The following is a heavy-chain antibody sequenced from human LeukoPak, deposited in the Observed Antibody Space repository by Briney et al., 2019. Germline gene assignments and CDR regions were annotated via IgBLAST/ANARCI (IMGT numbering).Heavy chain of an antibody. CDR1: GVSFSGYY. CDR3: ARLVVGATEGYFDY. CDR2: INHSGST. D-gene: IGHD1-26*01. J-gene: IGHJ4*02. Sequence: PSETLSLTCAVYGVSFSGYYWSWIRQPPGKGLEWIGEINHSGSTNYNPSLKSRVTISVDTSKNQFSLKLSSVTAADTAVYYCARLVVGATEGYFDYWGQGTLVTVSS. V-gene: IGHV4-34*01.